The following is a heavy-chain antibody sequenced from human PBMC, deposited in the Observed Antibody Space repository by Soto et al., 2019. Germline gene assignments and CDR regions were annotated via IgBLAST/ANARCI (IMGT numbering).Heavy chain of an antibody. V-gene: IGHV3-33*01. D-gene: IGHD3-3*01. J-gene: IGHJ4*02. CDR2: IWYDGSNK. Sequence: GGSLILSCAASGFTFSSYGMHWVRQAPGKGLEWVAVIWYDGSNKYYADSVKGRFTISRDNSKNTLYLQMNSLRAEDTAVYYCAREYYDFWSGYYGPDYWGQGTLVTVSS. CDR3: AREYYDFWSGYYGPDY. CDR1: GFTFSSYG.